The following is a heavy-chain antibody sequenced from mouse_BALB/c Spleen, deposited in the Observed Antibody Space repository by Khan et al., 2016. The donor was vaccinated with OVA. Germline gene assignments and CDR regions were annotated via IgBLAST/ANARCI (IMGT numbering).Heavy chain of an antibody. CDR3: ATSYFYGYYFDY. Sequence: VELVESGGGLVQPGGSRKLSCAASGFTFSSYGMHWVRQAPEKGLEWVAYISGDSNTIYYADTVKGRFTIFRDNPKNTLFLQMTSLMSEDTAMYYCATSYFYGYYFDYWGPGTTLTVSS. J-gene: IGHJ2*01. CDR1: GFTFSSYG. D-gene: IGHD1-1*01. CDR2: ISGDSNTI. V-gene: IGHV5-17*02.